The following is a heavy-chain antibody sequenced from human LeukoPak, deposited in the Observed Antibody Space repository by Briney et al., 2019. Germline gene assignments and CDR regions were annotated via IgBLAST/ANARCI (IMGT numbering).Heavy chain of an antibody. V-gene: IGHV1-2*02. CDR2: INPNSGGT. CDR3: AKTVLSRYDFWSGYPVYYFDY. J-gene: IGHJ4*02. D-gene: IGHD3-3*01. CDR1: GYTFTGYY. Sequence: ASVKVSCKASGYTFTGYYMHWVRQAPGQGLEWMGWINPNSGGTNYAQKFQGRVTMTRDTSISTAYMELSRLRSDDTAVYYCAKTVLSRYDFWSGYPVYYFDYWGQGTLVTVSS.